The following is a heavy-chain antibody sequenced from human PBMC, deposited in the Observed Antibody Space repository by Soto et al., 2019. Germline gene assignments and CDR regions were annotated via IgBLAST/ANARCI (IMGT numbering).Heavy chain of an antibody. D-gene: IGHD2-15*01. CDR1: GGSISSSSYY. V-gene: IGHV4-39*01. Sequence: PSETLSLTCTVSGGSISSSSYYWGWIRQPPGKGLEWIGSIYYSGSTYYNPSLKSRVTISVDTSKNQFSLKLSSVTAADTAVYYCERRERYCSGVSCYKAWFDTWGQGTLVTVSS. CDR3: ERRERYCSGVSCYKAWFDT. CDR2: IYYSGST. J-gene: IGHJ5*02.